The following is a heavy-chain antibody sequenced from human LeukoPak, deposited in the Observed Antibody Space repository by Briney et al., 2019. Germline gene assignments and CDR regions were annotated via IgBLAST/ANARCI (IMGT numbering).Heavy chain of an antibody. D-gene: IGHD2-15*01. CDR2: ISTKTVNP. V-gene: IGHV7-4-1*02. J-gene: IGHJ6*03. CDR1: GHTFTSYA. CDR3: ARKSVAATPRDIVYQYSYMDV. Sequence: ASVKVSCKSSGHTFTSYAMNWVRQAPGQGLEWMGWISTKTVNPTDAQGFTGRFVFSLDTSVSTAYLQISRLKAEDTAVYYCARKSVAATPRDIVYQYSYMDVWGKGTTVTVSS.